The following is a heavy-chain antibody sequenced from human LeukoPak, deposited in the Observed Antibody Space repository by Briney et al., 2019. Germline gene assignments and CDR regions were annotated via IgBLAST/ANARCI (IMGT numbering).Heavy chain of an antibody. Sequence: SETLSLTCTVSGGSISSYYWSWIRQPPGKGLEWTGYIYYSGSTNYNPSLKSRVTISVDTSKNQFSLKLSSVTAADTAVYYCARSSSYSSGYYYWGQGTLVTVSS. V-gene: IGHV4-59*08. D-gene: IGHD3-22*01. CDR1: GGSISSYY. J-gene: IGHJ4*02. CDR3: ARSSSYSSGYYY. CDR2: IYYSGST.